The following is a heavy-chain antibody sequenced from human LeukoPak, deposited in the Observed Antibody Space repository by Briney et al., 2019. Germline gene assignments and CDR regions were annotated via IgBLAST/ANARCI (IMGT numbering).Heavy chain of an antibody. D-gene: IGHD3-3*01. V-gene: IGHV3-23*01. CDR1: GVTFRSYA. CDR3: AKAYYDLWSGYLDY. J-gene: IGHJ4*02. CDR2: ISGSGDST. Sequence: GGSLRLSCAASGVTFRSYAMSWVRQAPGKGLEWVSGISGSGDSTYYADSVKGRFTVSRDNSKSTLYLQMNSLRAEDTAVYYCAKAYYDLWSGYLDYWGQGTLVTVSS.